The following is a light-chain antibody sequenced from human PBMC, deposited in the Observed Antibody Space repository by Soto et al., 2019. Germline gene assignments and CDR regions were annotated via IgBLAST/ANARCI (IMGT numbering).Light chain of an antibody. CDR3: CSYAGSSTLV. CDR2: EGS. CDR1: SSDVGSFNL. Sequence: QSVLTQPASGSGSPGQSITIFCTGTSSDVGSFNLVSWYQHHPGKAPKLMIYEGSKWPSGVSNRFSGSKSGNTASLTISGLQADDEADYYCCSYAGSSTLVFGGGTKLTVL. V-gene: IGLV2-23*01. J-gene: IGLJ3*02.